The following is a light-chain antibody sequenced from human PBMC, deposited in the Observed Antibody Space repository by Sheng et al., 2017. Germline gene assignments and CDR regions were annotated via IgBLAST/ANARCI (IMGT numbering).Light chain of an antibody. CDR3: QQYKNWPPRHT. CDR1: QSFSSSY. V-gene: IGKV3-20*01. J-gene: IGKJ2*01. Sequence: EIVLTQSPGTLSLSPGERATLSCRASQSFSSSYLTWYQQKPGQAPRLLIHGASNRATGIPARFSGSGSGTDFTLTISSLEPEDFAVYYCQQYKNWPPRHTFGQGTKLEIK. CDR2: GAS.